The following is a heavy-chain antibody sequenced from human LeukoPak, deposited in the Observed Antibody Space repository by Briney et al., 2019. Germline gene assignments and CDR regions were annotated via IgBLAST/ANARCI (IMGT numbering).Heavy chain of an antibody. D-gene: IGHD6-19*01. CDR1: GYTFIDYF. J-gene: IGHJ4*02. CDR2: INAYTRGT. Sequence: ASVKLSCKASGYTFIDYFIHWVRQAPGQGLEWMGWINAYTRGTNYAQRFQGSVTMTRDTSIRTDYIEMSSLIDDDPAIYYCASVLRSSGWYGGTDYWGQGSPVTVSS. V-gene: IGHV1-2*02. CDR3: ASVLRSSGWYGGTDY.